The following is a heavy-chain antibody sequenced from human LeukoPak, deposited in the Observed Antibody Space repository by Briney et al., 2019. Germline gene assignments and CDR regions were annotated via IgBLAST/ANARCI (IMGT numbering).Heavy chain of an antibody. Sequence: GGSLRLSCAASGFTFSSYSMNWVRRAPGKGLEWVSSISSSSSYIYYADSVKGRFTISRDNAKNSLYLQMNSLRAEDTAVYYCARGDSSSWAGNWFDPWGRGTPVTVSS. J-gene: IGHJ5*02. D-gene: IGHD6-13*01. CDR3: ARGDSSSWAGNWFDP. V-gene: IGHV3-21*01. CDR1: GFTFSSYS. CDR2: ISSSSSYI.